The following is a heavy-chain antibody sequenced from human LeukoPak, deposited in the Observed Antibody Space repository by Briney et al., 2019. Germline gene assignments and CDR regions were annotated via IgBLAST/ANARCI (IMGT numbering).Heavy chain of an antibody. D-gene: IGHD2/OR15-2a*01. J-gene: IGHJ4*02. CDR2: INAGNGNT. CDR3: ARGRHATFFDL. V-gene: IGHV1-3*01. CDR1: GYTFTSYA. Sequence: ASVKVSCKASGYTFTSYAIHWLRQAPGQRLEWVGWINAGNGNTKYSQKFQGRVTITRYTSASTDYTELSSLRSEDTAIYYCARGRHATFFDLWGQGTLVTVSS.